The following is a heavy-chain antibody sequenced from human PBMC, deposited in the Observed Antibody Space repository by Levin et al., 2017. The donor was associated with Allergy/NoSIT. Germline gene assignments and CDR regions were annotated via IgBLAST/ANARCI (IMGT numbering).Heavy chain of an antibody. Sequence: ASETLSLTCTVSGGSVSSSSYYWGWIRQPPGKGLEWIGSIYYSGSTYYNPSLKSRVTISRDTSKNQFSLKLSSVIAADTAVYYCASAAKLRGYIYGPFDCWGQGTLVTVSS. CDR3: ASAAKLRGYIYGPFDC. D-gene: IGHD5-18*01. CDR2: IYYSGST. CDR1: GGSVSSSSYY. V-gene: IGHV4-39*07. J-gene: IGHJ4*02.